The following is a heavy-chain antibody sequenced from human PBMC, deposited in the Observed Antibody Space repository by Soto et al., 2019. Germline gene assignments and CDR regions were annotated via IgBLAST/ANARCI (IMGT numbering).Heavy chain of an antibody. CDR3: ARGGGYDSFDY. CDR1: GASISYGGFS. V-gene: IGHV4-30-2*06. Sequence: QLQLQESGSGLVKTSETVSLTCTVSGASISYGGFSWSWIRQSPGKGLEWIGYISHLESTYFHPSFKSRLTMSIDRTRNQFSLKLSSVTAADMAVYYCARGGGYDSFDYWGQGVLVTVSS. CDR2: ISHLEST. D-gene: IGHD5-12*01. J-gene: IGHJ4*02.